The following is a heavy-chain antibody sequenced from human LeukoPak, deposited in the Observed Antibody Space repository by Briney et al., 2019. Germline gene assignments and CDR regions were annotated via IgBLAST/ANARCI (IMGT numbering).Heavy chain of an antibody. D-gene: IGHD3-10*01. CDR2: IIPIFGTA. J-gene: IGHJ3*02. Sequence: SVKVSCKASGGTFSSYAISWVRQAPGQGLEWMGGIIPIFGTANYAQKFQGRVTITADESTSTAYMELSSLRSEDTVVYYCANRGSGRDAFDIWGQGTMVTVSS. CDR3: ANRGSGRDAFDI. V-gene: IGHV1-69*13. CDR1: GGTFSSYA.